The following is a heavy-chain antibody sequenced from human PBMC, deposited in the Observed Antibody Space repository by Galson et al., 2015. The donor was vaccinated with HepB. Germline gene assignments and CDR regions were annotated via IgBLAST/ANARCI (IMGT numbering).Heavy chain of an antibody. J-gene: IGHJ3*02. D-gene: IGHD5-12*01. Sequence: QSGAEVKKPGESLRISCKGSGYSFPSFWISWVRQMPGKGLEWMGRTDPSDSYTIYSPSFQGHVTISADKSISTASLQWSSLKASDTAIYYCARLGFSGYDDAFDIWGQGTIVTVSS. CDR1: GYSFPSFW. CDR3: ARLGFSGYDDAFDI. V-gene: IGHV5-10-1*01. CDR2: TDPSDSYT.